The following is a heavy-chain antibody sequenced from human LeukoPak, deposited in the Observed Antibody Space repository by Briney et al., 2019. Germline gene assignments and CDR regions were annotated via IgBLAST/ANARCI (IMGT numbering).Heavy chain of an antibody. CDR1: GGSFSGYY. Sequence: SETLSLTCAVYGGSFSGYYWSWIRQPPGKGLEWIGEINHSGSTNYNPSLKSRVTISVDTSKNQFSLKLSSVTAADTVVYYCARGALGTPAANYFDYWGQGTLVTVSS. V-gene: IGHV4-34*01. J-gene: IGHJ4*02. D-gene: IGHD2-2*01. CDR2: INHSGST. CDR3: ARGALGTPAANYFDY.